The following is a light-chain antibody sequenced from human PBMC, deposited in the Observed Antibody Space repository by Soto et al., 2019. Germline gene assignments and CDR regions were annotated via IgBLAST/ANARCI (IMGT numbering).Light chain of an antibody. CDR1: QSVSSN. V-gene: IGKV3-15*01. J-gene: IGKJ1*01. Sequence: EIVLTQSPATPSGSPGERATLSSRASQSVSSNLAWYQQKPGQAPRLLTYGASTRATDIPARFSGSGSGTEFTLPISSLQSEDFAVYNCQQYNNWPRTFGQGTKVDIK. CDR3: QQYNNWPRT. CDR2: GAS.